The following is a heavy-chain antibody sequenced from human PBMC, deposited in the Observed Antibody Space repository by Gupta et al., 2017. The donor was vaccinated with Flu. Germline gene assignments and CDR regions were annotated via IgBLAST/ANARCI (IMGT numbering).Heavy chain of an antibody. CDR1: GGSISSSRYY. CDR2: IYYSGST. J-gene: IGHJ5*02. Sequence: GGSISSSRYYWGWISQPPGKGLEWIGSIYYSGSTYYNPSLKSRVTISVDTSKNQFSLKLSSVTAADTAVYYCASASKGHIAAAGTTWFDPWGQGTLVTVSS. CDR3: ASASKGHIAAAGTTWFDP. V-gene: IGHV4-39*01. D-gene: IGHD6-13*01.